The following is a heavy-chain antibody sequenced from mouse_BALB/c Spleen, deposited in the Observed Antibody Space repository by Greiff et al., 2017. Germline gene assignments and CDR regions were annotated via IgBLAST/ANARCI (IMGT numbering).Heavy chain of an antibody. CDR2: IDPANGNT. CDR3: AIRGYDDDGGAWFAY. D-gene: IGHD2-2*01. CDR1: GFNIKDTY. V-gene: IGHV14-3*02. Sequence: VQLQQSGAELVKPGASVKLSCTASGFNIKDTYMHWVKQRPEQGLEWIGRIDPANGNTKYDPKFQGKATITADTSSNTAYLQLSSLTSEDTAVYYCAIRGYDDDGGAWFAYWGQGTLVTVSA. J-gene: IGHJ3*01.